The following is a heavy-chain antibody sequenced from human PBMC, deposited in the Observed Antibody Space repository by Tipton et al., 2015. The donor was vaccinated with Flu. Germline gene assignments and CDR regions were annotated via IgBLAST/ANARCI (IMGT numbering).Heavy chain of an antibody. V-gene: IGHV4-61*02. J-gene: IGHJ4*02. Sequence: TLSLTCIVTGYSISSGTHYWSWIRQPAGKGLEWIGRIYTSGSTNYNPSLKTRVTTSVDTSKNQFSLRIASVAAADTAVYYCSRSHGGYWGQGTLVSVSS. CDR2: IYTSGST. D-gene: IGHD3-3*01. CDR1: GYSISSGTHY. CDR3: SRSHGGY.